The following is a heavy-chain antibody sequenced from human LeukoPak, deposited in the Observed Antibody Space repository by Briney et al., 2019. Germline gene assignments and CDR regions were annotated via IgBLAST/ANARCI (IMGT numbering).Heavy chain of an antibody. D-gene: IGHD2-2*01. J-gene: IGHJ5*02. Sequence: GGSLRLSCAASGFTFSDYYMSWIRQAPGKGLEWVSYISSSGSTIYYADSVKGRFTISRDNAKNPLYLQMNSLRAEDTAVYYCARGPSTMPLGWFDPWGQGTLVTVSS. V-gene: IGHV3-11*01. CDR3: ARGPSTMPLGWFDP. CDR2: ISSSGSTI. CDR1: GFTFSDYY.